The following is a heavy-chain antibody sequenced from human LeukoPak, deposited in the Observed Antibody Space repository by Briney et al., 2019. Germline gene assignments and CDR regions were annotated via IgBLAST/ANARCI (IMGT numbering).Heavy chain of an antibody. D-gene: IGHD5-12*01. V-gene: IGHV3-74*01. CDR3: AREARGYSGYVKSLCAFDI. J-gene: IGHJ3*02. Sequence: GGSLGLSCAASGFTFSSYWIHWVRQAPGKGLVWVSRINTESTSTSYADSVKGRFTISRDNAKNSLYLQMNSLRAEDTAVYYCAREARGYSGYVKSLCAFDIWGQGTMVTVSS. CDR1: GFTFSSYW. CDR2: INTESTST.